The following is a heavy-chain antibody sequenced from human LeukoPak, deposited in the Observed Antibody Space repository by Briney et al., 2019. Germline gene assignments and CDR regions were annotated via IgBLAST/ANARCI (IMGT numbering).Heavy chain of an antibody. Sequence: PSETLSLTCTVSGGSISNTAYYWGWIRQSPGKGLEWIALIHYNGATYYNPSLRTRVLISADTSKNQFSLTLNSVAAADTAVYYCARLPLLPYSSGYYDYWGQGTLVTVSS. J-gene: IGHJ4*02. CDR3: ARLPLLPYSSGYYDY. D-gene: IGHD6-19*01. V-gene: IGHV4-39*01. CDR1: GGSISNTAYY. CDR2: IHYNGAT.